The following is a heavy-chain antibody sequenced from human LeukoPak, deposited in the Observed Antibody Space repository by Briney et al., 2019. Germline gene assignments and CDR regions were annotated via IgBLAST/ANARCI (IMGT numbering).Heavy chain of an antibody. CDR1: GFTFSSYG. V-gene: IGHV3-33*01. CDR2: IWYDGSNK. CDR3: AREIAKSGSYPGTFDI. D-gene: IGHD1-26*01. Sequence: PGGSLRLSCAASGFTFSSYGMHWVRQAPGKGLEWVAVIWYDGSNKYYADSVKGRFTISRDNSKNTLYLQMNSLRAEDTAVYYCAREIAKSGSYPGTFDIWGHGTMVTVSS. J-gene: IGHJ3*02.